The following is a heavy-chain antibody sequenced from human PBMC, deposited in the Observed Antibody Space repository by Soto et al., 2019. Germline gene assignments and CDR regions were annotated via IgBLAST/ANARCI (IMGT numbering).Heavy chain of an antibody. J-gene: IGHJ6*02. D-gene: IGHD2-2*01. Sequence: EVQLLESGGGLVQPGGSLRLSCAASGFTFSSYAMSWVRQPAGKGLEWVSGTSGSGDSTYYADAVKGRFTMSRDNSKNTLYLHMHSLRAEDTAVYYCAQYIVLVPEINAAYGMDVWGQGTTVTVSS. CDR1: GFTFSSYA. V-gene: IGHV3-23*01. CDR2: TSGSGDST. CDR3: AQYIVLVPEINAAYGMDV.